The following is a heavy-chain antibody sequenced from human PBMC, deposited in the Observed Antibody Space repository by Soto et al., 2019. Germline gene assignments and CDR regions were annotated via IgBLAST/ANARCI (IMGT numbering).Heavy chain of an antibody. V-gene: IGHV1-3*01. CDR1: GYTFASYA. J-gene: IGHJ4*02. D-gene: IGHD3-3*01. CDR3: ARAARFLEWLLPFDY. CDR2: INAGNGNT. Sequence: VASVEVSWEACGYTFASYALHWVHQAPGQRLEWMGWINAGNGNTKYSQKFQGRVTITRDTSASTAYMELSSLRSEDTAVYYCARAARFLEWLLPFDYWGQGTLVTVSS.